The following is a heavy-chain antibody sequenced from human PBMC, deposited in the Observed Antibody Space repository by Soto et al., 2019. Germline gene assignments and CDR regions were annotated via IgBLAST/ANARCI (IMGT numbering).Heavy chain of an antibody. V-gene: IGHV4-39*01. CDR2: IYYSGST. D-gene: IGHD3-10*01. J-gene: IGHJ5*02. CDR3: ARRGYGSGSYYNECWFDP. CDR1: GGSISSSSYY. Sequence: QLQLQESGPGLVKPSETLSLTCTVSGGSISSSSYYWGWIRQPPGKGLEWIGSIYYSGSTYYNPSLKSRVTISVDTSKNQFSLKLSSVTAADTAVYYCARRGYGSGSYYNECWFDPWGQGTLVTVSS.